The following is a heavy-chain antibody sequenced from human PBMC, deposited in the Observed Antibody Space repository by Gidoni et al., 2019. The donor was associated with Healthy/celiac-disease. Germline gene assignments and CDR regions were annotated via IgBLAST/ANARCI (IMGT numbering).Heavy chain of an antibody. CDR1: GFTFDAYA. D-gene: IGHD4-17*01. CDR2: ISWNSGSI. Sequence: EVQLVASGGGLVQPGRSLRLSCSASGFTFDAYAMHWVRQAPGKGLEWVSGISWNSGSIGYEDSVKGRFTISRDNAKNSLYLQMNSLRAEDTALYYCAKEADDYGAHDAFDIWGQGTMVTVSS. J-gene: IGHJ3*02. CDR3: AKEADDYGAHDAFDI. V-gene: IGHV3-9*01.